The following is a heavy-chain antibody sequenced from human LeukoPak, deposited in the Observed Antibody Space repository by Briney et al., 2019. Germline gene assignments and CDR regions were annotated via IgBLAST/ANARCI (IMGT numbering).Heavy chain of an antibody. V-gene: IGHV1-2*06. D-gene: IGHD3-10*01. Sequence: GASVKVSCKASGYTFTGYYMHWVRQAPGQGLEWMGRINPNSGGTNYAQKFQGRVTMTRDTSISTAYMELSRLRSDDTAVYYCARKMGSGSYYPFDPWGQGTLVTVSS. J-gene: IGHJ5*02. CDR3: ARKMGSGSYYPFDP. CDR2: INPNSGGT. CDR1: GYTFTGYY.